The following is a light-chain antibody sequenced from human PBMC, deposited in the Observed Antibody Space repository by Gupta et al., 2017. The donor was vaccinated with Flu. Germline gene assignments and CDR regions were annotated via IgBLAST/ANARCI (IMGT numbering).Light chain of an antibody. CDR1: SSNIVNNY. CDR3: GAWDNSLSGWV. J-gene: IGLJ3*02. CDR2: ESN. V-gene: IGLV1-51*02. Sequence: QSVLTQPPSVSAASGQRVTISCSGSSSNIVNNYVSWYQQFPGTAPKLLIYESNKLPSGIPDRSSGSKSGTSATLGITGLQTGDEADYYCGAWDNSLSGWVFGGGTKLTVL.